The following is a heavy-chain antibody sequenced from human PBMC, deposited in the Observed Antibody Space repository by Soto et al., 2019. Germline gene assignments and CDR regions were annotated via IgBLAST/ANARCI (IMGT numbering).Heavy chain of an antibody. J-gene: IGHJ6*02. CDR2: ISAYNDNT. D-gene: IGHD3-10*01. V-gene: IGHV1-18*01. CDR1: GYTFTNYG. CDR3: AREGYSYGSGSYSPPRYYGMDV. Sequence: QIQLVQSGAEVKKAGASVKVSCKASGYTFTNYGISWVRQALGQGLEWMGWISAYNDNTNYAQKFQGRVTLTTDTXTXXAYMERRSLTSDDTAVYYCAREGYSYGSGSYSPPRYYGMDVWGQGTTVTVFS.